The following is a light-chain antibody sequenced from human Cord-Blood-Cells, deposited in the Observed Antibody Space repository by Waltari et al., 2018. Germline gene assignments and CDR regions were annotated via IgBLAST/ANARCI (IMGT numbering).Light chain of an antibody. CDR3: QQRSNWRPPFT. J-gene: IGKJ3*01. V-gene: IGKV3-11*01. Sequence: EIVLTQSPAPLSLYPGETATLSCRASQSLSSSLAWYHQKPGQAPRPLIHAACDGATGIRARFRGSGCGTDFTLTISILEPEAVAVDNYQQRSNWRPPFTFGPGTKVDIK. CDR2: AAC. CDR1: QSLSSS.